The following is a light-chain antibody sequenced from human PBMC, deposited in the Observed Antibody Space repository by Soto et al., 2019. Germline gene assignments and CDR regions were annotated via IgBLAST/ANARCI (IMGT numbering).Light chain of an antibody. V-gene: IGLV3-1*01. CDR1: KLGDKY. CDR2: QDS. J-gene: IGLJ1*01. CDR3: QAWDSSTVV. Sequence: SYELTQPPSVSVSLGQTASITCSGDKLGDKYACWYQQKPGQSPVLVIYQDSKRPSGIPERFSGSNSGNTATLTISGTQAMDEAVYYCQAWDSSTVVFGTGTKLTVL.